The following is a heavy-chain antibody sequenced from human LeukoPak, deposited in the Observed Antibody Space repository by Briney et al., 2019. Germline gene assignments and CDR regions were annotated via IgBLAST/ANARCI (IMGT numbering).Heavy chain of an antibody. CDR2: IYNDGSST. Sequence: GGSLRLSCAASGFTFSNYWMHWVRQAPGKGLVWVSRIYNDGSSTSYADSVKGRFTISRDNAKSTLYLQMNSLRAEDTAVYYCAKEWFGELQYFDYWGQGTLVTVSS. J-gene: IGHJ4*02. CDR3: AKEWFGELQYFDY. V-gene: IGHV3-74*01. D-gene: IGHD3-10*01. CDR1: GFTFSNYW.